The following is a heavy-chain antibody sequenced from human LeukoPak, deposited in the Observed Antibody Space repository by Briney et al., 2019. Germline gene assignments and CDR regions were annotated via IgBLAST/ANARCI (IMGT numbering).Heavy chain of an antibody. D-gene: IGHD5-18*01. Sequence: GGSLRLSCAASGFPFNNNNMDWVRQAPGKGLEWVSSISRSSIYIYYADSVKGRFTISRDNAKNSLYLQMNSLRAEDTAVYYCARADWDTAMIDYWGQGTLVTVSS. CDR3: ARADWDTAMIDY. J-gene: IGHJ4*02. CDR2: ISRSSIYI. V-gene: IGHV3-21*01. CDR1: GFPFNNNN.